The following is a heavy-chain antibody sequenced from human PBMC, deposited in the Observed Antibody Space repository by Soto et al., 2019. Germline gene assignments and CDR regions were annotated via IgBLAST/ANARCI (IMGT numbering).Heavy chain of an antibody. J-gene: IGHJ5*02. CDR3: ARQYCSGGSCNINWFDP. CDR1: GGSISSYY. V-gene: IGHV4-59*08. Sequence: PSETLSLTCTVSGGSISSYYWSWIRQPPGKGLEWIGYIYYSGSTNYNPSLKSRVTISVDTSKNQFSLKLSSVTAADTAVYYCARQYCSGGSCNINWFDPWGQGTLVTVSS. CDR2: IYYSGST. D-gene: IGHD2-15*01.